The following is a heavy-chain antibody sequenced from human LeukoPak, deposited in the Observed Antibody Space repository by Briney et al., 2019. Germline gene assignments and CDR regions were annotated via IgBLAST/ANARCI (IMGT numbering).Heavy chain of an antibody. CDR3: ARASPSSGYYYGVLFDY. J-gene: IGHJ4*02. CDR1: GGSISSYY. CDR2: IYYSGST. V-gene: IGHV4-59*01. Sequence: SETLSLTCTVSGGSISSYYWSWIRQPPGKGLEWIGYIYYSGSTNYNPSLKSRVTISVDTSKNQFSLKLSSVTAADTAVYYCARASPSSGYYYGVLFDYWGQGTLVTVSS. D-gene: IGHD3-22*01.